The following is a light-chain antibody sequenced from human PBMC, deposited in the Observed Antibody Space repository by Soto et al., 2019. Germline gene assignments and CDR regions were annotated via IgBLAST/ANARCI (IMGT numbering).Light chain of an antibody. CDR2: EVN. CDR1: SSDVGGYNY. V-gene: IGLV2-8*01. Sequence: QSVLTQPPSASGSPGQSVTISCTGTSSDVGGYNYVSWYQQHPGKVPKLMVYEVNKRPSGVPDRFSGSKSGNTASLNVSGLQAEDEADYYCTAYAGGNNVFGTGTKLTVL. J-gene: IGLJ1*01. CDR3: TAYAGGNNV.